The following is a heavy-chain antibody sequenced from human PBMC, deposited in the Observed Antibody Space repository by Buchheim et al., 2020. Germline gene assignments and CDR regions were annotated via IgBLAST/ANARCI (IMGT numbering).Heavy chain of an antibody. CDR1: GFAFSSDA. D-gene: IGHD3-22*01. Sequence: QVQLVEAGGGVVQGGRSLRLACAASGFAFSSDAMHWVRQAPGKGLEWVAVISYDGSNKYYADSVKGRFTISRDNSKNTLYLQMNSLRAEDTAVYYCARALQYYYDSSGYEFDYWGQGTL. V-gene: IGHV3-30-3*01. CDR2: ISYDGSNK. J-gene: IGHJ4*02. CDR3: ARALQYYYDSSGYEFDY.